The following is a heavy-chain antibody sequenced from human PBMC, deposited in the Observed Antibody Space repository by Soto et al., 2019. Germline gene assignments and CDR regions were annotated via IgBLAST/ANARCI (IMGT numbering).Heavy chain of an antibody. Sequence: PGESLKISCMGSGYKVSTWHNCTSFWIAWVRQMPGEGLEWMGIIYPGDSDTRYSPSFQGQVTISADKSINSVYLQWSSLKASDSALYYCARLSQWELPRDYWGQGTPVTVSS. CDR2: IYPGDSDT. CDR1: GYKVSTWHNCTSFW. V-gene: IGHV5-51*01. J-gene: IGHJ4*02. CDR3: ARLSQWELPRDY. D-gene: IGHD1-26*01.